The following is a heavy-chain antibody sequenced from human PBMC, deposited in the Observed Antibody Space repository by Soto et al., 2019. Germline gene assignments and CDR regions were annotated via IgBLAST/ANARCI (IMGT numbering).Heavy chain of an antibody. Sequence: VQLVQSGAEVKTPGESVMISCKGSGYSVTSYWISWVRQLPGKGLEWMGRIDPSDSYTNYSPSFQGHVTISADKSISTAYLQWSSLKASDTAMYYCARLQAAAGDNDLTFDYWGQGTLVTVSS. CDR1: GYSVTSYW. CDR2: IDPSDSYT. V-gene: IGHV5-10-1*01. D-gene: IGHD6-13*01. CDR3: ARLQAAAGDNDLTFDY. J-gene: IGHJ4*02.